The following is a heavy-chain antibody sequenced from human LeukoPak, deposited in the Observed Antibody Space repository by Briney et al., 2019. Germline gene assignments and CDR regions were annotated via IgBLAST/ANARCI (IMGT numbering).Heavy chain of an antibody. J-gene: IGHJ4*02. CDR2: ISSSSSYI. V-gene: IGHV3-21*01. Sequence: GGSLRLSCAASGFTFSSYNMNWVRQAPGKGLEWVSSISSSSSYIYYADSVRGRFTISRDNAKNSLYLQMNSLRAEDMAVYYCAPLGYCSSTSCYTYYFDYWGQGTLVTVSS. CDR1: GFTFSSYN. D-gene: IGHD2-2*02. CDR3: APLGYCSSTSCYTYYFDY.